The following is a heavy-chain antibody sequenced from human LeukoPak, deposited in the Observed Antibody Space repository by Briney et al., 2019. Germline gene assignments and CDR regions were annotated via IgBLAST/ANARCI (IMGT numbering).Heavy chain of an antibody. V-gene: IGHV4-59*01. CDR1: GGSISSYY. Sequence: SETLSLTCTVSGGSISSYYWSWIRQPPGKGLEWIGYIYYSGSTNYNPSLKSRVTISVDTSKNQFSLKLSSVTAADTAVYYCARNGVVAAAGLFDYWGQGALVTVSS. J-gene: IGHJ4*02. D-gene: IGHD6-13*01. CDR3: ARNGVVAAAGLFDY. CDR2: IYYSGST.